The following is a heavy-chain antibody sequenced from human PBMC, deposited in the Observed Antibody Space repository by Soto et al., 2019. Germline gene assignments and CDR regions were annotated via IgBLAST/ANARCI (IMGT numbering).Heavy chain of an antibody. Sequence: QVQLQESGPGLVKPSETLSLTCTVSDGSISSYYWSWIRQPPGKGLEWIGYIYYSGSTNYNPSLKSRVTISVDTSKNQFSLKLSSVTAADTAVYYCARAVLVGWPYFDYWGQGTLVTVSS. CDR3: ARAVLVGWPYFDY. V-gene: IGHV4-59*01. J-gene: IGHJ4*02. CDR2: IYYSGST. D-gene: IGHD2-8*02. CDR1: DGSISSYY.